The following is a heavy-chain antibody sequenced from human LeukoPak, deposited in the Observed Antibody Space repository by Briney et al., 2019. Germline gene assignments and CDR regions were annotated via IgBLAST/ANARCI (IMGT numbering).Heavy chain of an antibody. Sequence: PSETLSLICTVSGGSISPYYWSWVRQPPGKGLEWIGYIYYTGNTYYNPSLKSRVTISVDTSKNQFSLKLSSVTAVDTAVYYCARAYYYGSGTFDIWGRGTLVTVSS. V-gene: IGHV4-59*01. CDR2: IYYTGNT. J-gene: IGHJ3*02. CDR3: ARAYYYGSGTFDI. D-gene: IGHD3-10*01. CDR1: GGSISPYY.